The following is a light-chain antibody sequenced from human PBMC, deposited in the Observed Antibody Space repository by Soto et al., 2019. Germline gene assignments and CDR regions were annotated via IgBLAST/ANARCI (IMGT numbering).Light chain of an antibody. Sequence: DIQMTQSPSSVSESLGDRVTISCRASQGLGSFLAWYQKKPGKAPKLLIYAASNLQRGVPSRFSGSGSGTDFTLTISSLQPEDFVSYYCQQANSFPFTFGPGTKVDIK. CDR2: AAS. CDR1: QGLGSF. J-gene: IGKJ3*01. CDR3: QQANSFPFT. V-gene: IGKV1-12*01.